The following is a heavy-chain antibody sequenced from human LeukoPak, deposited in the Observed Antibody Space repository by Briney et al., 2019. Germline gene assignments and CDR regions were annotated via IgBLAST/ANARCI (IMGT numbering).Heavy chain of an antibody. V-gene: IGHV3-66*01. CDR3: ARDGRGAYYYDSSGDAFDI. D-gene: IGHD3-22*01. CDR2: IYSGGST. J-gene: IGHJ3*02. Sequence: GGSLRLSCAASGFTVSSNYMSWVRQAPGKGLEWVSVIYSGGSTYYADSVKGRFTISRDNSRNTLYLQVNSLRAEDTAVYYCARDGRGAYYYDSSGDAFDIWGQGTMVTVSS. CDR1: GFTVSSNY.